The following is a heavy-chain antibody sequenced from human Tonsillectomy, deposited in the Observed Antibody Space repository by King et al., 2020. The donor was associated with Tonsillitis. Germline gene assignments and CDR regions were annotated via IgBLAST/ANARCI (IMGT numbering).Heavy chain of an antibody. D-gene: IGHD3-22*01. CDR3: AKDQGFYYDSSGYYVVKDYF. CDR1: GFTFSSYA. CDR2: VSGSGGST. V-gene: IGHV3-23*01. Sequence: VQLLESGGGLVQPGGSLRISCAASGFTFSSYAMSWVRQAPGKGLEWVSGVSGSGGSTYYADYVKGRFTISRDNSKNTLYLQMNSLRAEDTAVYYCAKDQGFYYDSSGYYVVKDYF. J-gene: IGHJ1*01.